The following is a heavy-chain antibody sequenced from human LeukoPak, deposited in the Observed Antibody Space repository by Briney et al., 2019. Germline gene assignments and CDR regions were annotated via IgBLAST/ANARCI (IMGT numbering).Heavy chain of an antibody. Sequence: KPSETLSLTCPVSGGSISTYYWSWIRQPPGKGLEWIGNIYYSGNTNYNPSLKSRVTISVDTSKNQFSLKLSSVTAADTAVYYCAGPKDWQHLDDYWGQGTLVTVSS. J-gene: IGHJ4*02. CDR2: IYYSGNT. D-gene: IGHD3/OR15-3a*01. V-gene: IGHV4-59*08. CDR1: GGSISTYY. CDR3: AGPKDWQHLDDY.